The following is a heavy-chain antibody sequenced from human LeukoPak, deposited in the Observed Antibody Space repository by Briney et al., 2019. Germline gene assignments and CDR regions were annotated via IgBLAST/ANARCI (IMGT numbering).Heavy chain of an antibody. J-gene: IGHJ4*02. V-gene: IGHV4-39*01. Sequence: SETLSLTCTVSGGSISSSSYYWGWLRQPPGKGLEWIGSIYYSGSTYYNPSLKSRVTISVDTSKNQFSLKLSSVTAADTAVYYCARGEIVVVVAATTNRAYYFDYWGQGTLVTVSS. D-gene: IGHD2-15*01. CDR3: ARGEIVVVVAATTNRAYYFDY. CDR1: GGSISSSSYY. CDR2: IYYSGST.